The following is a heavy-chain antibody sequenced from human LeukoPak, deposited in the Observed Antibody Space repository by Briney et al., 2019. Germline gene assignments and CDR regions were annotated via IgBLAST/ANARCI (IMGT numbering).Heavy chain of an antibody. J-gene: IGHJ4*02. Sequence: SETLSLTCTVSGDSINSLDLWSWVRQPPGKGLEWIGEMYLSGTTHSNPSVKSRVIISIDKSKNQFFLNLSSVTAADTAVYYCAGLVGRYSSGLYYYYFDYWGQGTLVTVSS. CDR2: MYLSGTT. CDR3: AGLVGRYSSGLYYYYFDY. V-gene: IGHV4-4*02. CDR1: GDSINSLDL. D-gene: IGHD3-22*01.